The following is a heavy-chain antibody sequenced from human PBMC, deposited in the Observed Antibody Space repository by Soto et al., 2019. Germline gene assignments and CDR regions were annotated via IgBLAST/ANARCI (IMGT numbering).Heavy chain of an antibody. Sequence: ASVKVSCQASGYTFTAYYMHWVRQAPGQGLEWMGWINPNSGGTYHAQNFQGRVTMNRDTSTTTDYMELASLRSDDTAVYYCARGGGRGYNELDPWGHGTLVTVSS. CDR3: ARGGGRGYNELDP. J-gene: IGHJ5*02. D-gene: IGHD5-12*01. CDR2: INPNSGGT. CDR1: GYTFTAYY. V-gene: IGHV1-2*02.